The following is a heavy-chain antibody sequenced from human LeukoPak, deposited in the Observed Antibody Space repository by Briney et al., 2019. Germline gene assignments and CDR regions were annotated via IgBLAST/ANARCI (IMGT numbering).Heavy chain of an antibody. Sequence: PGGSLRLSCSASGFTFNTFFMHCVRQAPGKGLEYVSTISDNGATAHYSDSVRGRFTISRDNSKNTLYLLMISLRTEDTAVYYCVKEAGRSGAFDIWGQGTMVTVSS. CDR2: ISDNGATA. D-gene: IGHD3-10*01. V-gene: IGHV3-64D*09. J-gene: IGHJ3*02. CDR1: GFTFNTFF. CDR3: VKEAGRSGAFDI.